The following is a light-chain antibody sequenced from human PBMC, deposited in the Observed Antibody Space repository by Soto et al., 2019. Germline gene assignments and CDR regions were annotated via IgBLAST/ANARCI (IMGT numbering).Light chain of an antibody. CDR2: DVN. CDR1: SQDIGAYNF. J-gene: IGLJ2*01. V-gene: IGLV2-14*03. Sequence: QSSLTQPSPLFWSPGQSITLSFTGNSQDIGAYNFVSWYQQHPGKAPKLMLYDVNIRPSGVSNRFSGSKSGNTASLTISGLQAEDEADYYCTSWTTSTTMIFGGGTKVTVL. CDR3: TSWTTSTTMI.